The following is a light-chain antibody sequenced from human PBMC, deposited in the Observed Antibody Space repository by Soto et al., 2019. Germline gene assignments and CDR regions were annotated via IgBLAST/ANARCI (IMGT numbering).Light chain of an antibody. CDR3: QQYNNWPLT. CDR1: QSVRSN. Sequence: EIVMTQSPATLSVSPGERATLSCRASQSVRSNLAWYQQKPGQAPRLLIYGASTRATGIPARFSGSRSGTEFTLTISSLQSEDFAVYYCQQYNNWPLTFGQGTKV. V-gene: IGKV3-15*01. CDR2: GAS. J-gene: IGKJ1*01.